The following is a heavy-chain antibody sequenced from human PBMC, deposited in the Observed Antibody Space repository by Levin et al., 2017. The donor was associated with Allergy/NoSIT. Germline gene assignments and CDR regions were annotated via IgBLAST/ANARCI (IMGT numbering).Heavy chain of an antibody. V-gene: IGHV3-53*01. CDR2: IYSGGAT. CDR3: TRDYFTSRSSWVGFDI. J-gene: IGHJ3*02. D-gene: IGHD3-10*01. Sequence: GGSLRLSCAASGLSVSDSYLSWVRHAPGTGLEWISFIYSGGATYYAYSVKCRFTISSDDFKNTVYRQMSSLGAEDTAIYFCTRDYFTSRSSWVGFDIWGQGTEVTVSS. CDR1: GLSVSDSY.